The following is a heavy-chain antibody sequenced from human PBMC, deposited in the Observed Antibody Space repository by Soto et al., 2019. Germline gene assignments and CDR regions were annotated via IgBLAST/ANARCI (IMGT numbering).Heavy chain of an antibody. CDR3: GKVLVGGTRLRHTDPDF. CDR2: IDYNGVT. D-gene: IGHD2-8*02. CDR1: GGSIETNDYF. J-gene: IGHJ4*02. Sequence: SETLSLTCAVSGGSIETNDYFWGWIRQPPGKGLEWIGSIDYNGVTSYDPSLKSRVAISKDTSKNQFSLTMTSVTAADTAVYHCGKVLVGGTRLRHTDPDFWGQGILVTVSS. V-gene: IGHV4-39*01.